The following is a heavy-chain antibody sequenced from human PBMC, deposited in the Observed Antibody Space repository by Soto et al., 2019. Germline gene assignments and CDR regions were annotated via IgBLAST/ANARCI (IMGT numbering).Heavy chain of an antibody. Sequence: SETLSRTCAVYGGSFSCYYWIWIRQPPGKGLEWIGEINHSGSTNYNPSLKSRVTISVDTSKNQFSLKLSSVTAADTAVYYCARANLWFGELALTDVWGQGTTVTVSS. V-gene: IGHV4-34*01. D-gene: IGHD3-10*01. CDR2: INHSGST. CDR1: GGSFSCYY. CDR3: ARANLWFGELALTDV. J-gene: IGHJ6*02.